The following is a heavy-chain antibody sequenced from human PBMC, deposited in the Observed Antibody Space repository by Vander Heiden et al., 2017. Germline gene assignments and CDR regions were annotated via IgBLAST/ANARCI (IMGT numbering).Heavy chain of an antibody. Sequence: QVQPVQSGAEVQKPCSWVKVSCKASGGTVGTYGISWGRQAPGQGLEWMGEIMPLCGTANYAQKFQGRVTITADESTATAYMELSSLRSEDTAVYYCAGLAGYQLPCQHGGQGILVTVSS. CDR3: AGLAGYQLPCQH. J-gene: IGHJ1*01. CDR2: IMPLCGTA. CDR1: GGTVGTYG. D-gene: IGHD2-2*01. V-gene: IGHV1-69*01.